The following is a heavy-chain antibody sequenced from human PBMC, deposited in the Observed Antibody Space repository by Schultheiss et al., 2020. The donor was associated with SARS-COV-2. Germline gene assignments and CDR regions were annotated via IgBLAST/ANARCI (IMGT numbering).Heavy chain of an antibody. CDR1: GGSISSSSYY. V-gene: IGHV4-39*07. Sequence: SETLSLTCTVSGGSISSSSYYWSWIRQPPGKGLEWIGEINHSGSTNYNPSLKSRVTISVDTSKNQFSLKLSSVTAADTAVYYCARKRRSNYVGWFDPWGQGTLVTVSS. J-gene: IGHJ5*02. CDR2: INHSGST. CDR3: ARKRRSNYVGWFDP. D-gene: IGHD4-11*01.